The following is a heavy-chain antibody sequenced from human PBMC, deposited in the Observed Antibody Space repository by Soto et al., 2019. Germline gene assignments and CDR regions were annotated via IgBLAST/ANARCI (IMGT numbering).Heavy chain of an antibody. CDR2: ISGSGGST. CDR3: AKMVVAALRWFDP. V-gene: IGHV3-23*01. D-gene: IGHD2-15*01. Sequence: EVQLLESGGGLVQPGGSLRLSCAASGVTFSSYAMSWVRQAPGKGLEWVSAISGSGGSTYYADSVKGRFTISRDNSTNTLYLQMNSLRAEDTAVYYCAKMVVAALRWFDPWGQGTLVTVSS. J-gene: IGHJ5*02. CDR1: GVTFSSYA.